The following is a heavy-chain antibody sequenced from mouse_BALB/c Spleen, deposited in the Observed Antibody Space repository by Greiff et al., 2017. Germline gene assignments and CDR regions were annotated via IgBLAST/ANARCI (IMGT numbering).Heavy chain of an antibody. D-gene: IGHD2-2*01. J-gene: IGHJ3*01. V-gene: IGHV7-3*02. CDR1: GFTFTDYY. Sequence: EVQLVESGGGLVQPGGSLRLSCATSGFTFTDYYMSWVRQPPGKALEWFGFISNKANGYTTEYSASVKGRFTISRDNAQSILYLQMNTRRAEDSATYYCARDRGYDWFAYWGQGTLGTVSA. CDR3: ARDRGYDWFAY. CDR2: ISNKANGYTT.